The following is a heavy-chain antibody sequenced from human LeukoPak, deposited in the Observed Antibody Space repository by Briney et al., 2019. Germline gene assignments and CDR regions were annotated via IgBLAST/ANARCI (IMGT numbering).Heavy chain of an antibody. V-gene: IGHV3-21*01. D-gene: IGHD5-12*01. J-gene: IGHJ3*02. CDR3: ARGGGSHNDAFDI. CDR2: ISSSSSYI. CDR1: GFTFSSYS. Sequence: PGGSLRLSCAASGFTFSSYSMNWVRQDPGKGLEWVSSISSSSSYIYYADSVKGRFTISRDNAKNSLYLQMNSLRAEDTAVYYCARGGGSHNDAFDIWGQGTMVTVSS.